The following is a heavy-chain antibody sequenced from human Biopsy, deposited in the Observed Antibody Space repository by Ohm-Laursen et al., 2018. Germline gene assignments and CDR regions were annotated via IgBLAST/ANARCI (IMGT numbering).Heavy chain of an antibody. V-gene: IGHV1-24*01. J-gene: IGHJ4*02. D-gene: IGHD1-20*01. Sequence: GASVKVSCKASGYTLTDLSMRWVRQAPGKGLEWMGGFAPENGKTIYAQKFQGRVTMTEDTSTDTAYMELSNLRSEDTAVYYCAGDINNWNVNYWGQGTLVIVSS. CDR2: FAPENGKT. CDR1: GYTLTDLS. CDR3: AGDINNWNVNY.